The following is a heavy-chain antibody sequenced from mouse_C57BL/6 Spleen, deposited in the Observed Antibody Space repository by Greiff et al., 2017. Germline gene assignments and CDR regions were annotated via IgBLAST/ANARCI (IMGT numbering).Heavy chain of an antibody. V-gene: IGHV5-9-1*02. CDR3: TREDYYYGSSSYWYFDV. J-gene: IGHJ1*03. Sequence: DVMLVESGEGLVKPGGSLKLSCAASGFTFSSYAMSWVRQTPEKRLEWVAYISSGGDYIYYADTVKGRFTISRDNARNTLYLQMSSLKSEDTAMYYCTREDYYYGSSSYWYFDVWGTGTTVTVSS. CDR2: ISSGGDYI. CDR1: GFTFSSYA. D-gene: IGHD1-1*01.